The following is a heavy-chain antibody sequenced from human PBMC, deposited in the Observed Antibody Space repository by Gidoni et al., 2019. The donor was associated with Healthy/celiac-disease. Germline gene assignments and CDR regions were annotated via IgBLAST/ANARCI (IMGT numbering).Heavy chain of an antibody. CDR2: IRSKANSYAT. Sequence: EVQLVESGGGLVQPGGSLKLSCAASGFTLSGSAMHWVRQAPGKGLEWVGRIRSKANSYATAYAASVKGRFTISRDDSKNTAYLQMNSLKTEDTAVYYCTRLAAAASEYWGQGTLVTVSS. V-gene: IGHV3-73*02. J-gene: IGHJ4*02. D-gene: IGHD6-13*01. CDR1: GFTLSGSA. CDR3: TRLAAAASEY.